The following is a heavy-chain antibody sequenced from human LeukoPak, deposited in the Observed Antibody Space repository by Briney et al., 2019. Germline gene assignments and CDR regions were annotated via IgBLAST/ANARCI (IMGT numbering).Heavy chain of an antibody. CDR1: GYSISSGYY. J-gene: IGHJ6*03. Sequence: SETLSLTCAVSGYSISSGYYWGWIRQPPGKGLEWIGEINHSGSTNYNPSLKSRVTISVDTSKNQFSLKLSSVTAADTAVYYCASVPAAILYYYYYYMDVWGKGTTVTVSS. CDR3: ASVPAAILYYYYYYMDV. V-gene: IGHV4-38-2*01. CDR2: INHSGST. D-gene: IGHD2-2*02.